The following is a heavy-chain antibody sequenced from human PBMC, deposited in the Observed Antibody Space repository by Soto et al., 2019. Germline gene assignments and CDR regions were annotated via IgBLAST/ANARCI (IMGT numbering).Heavy chain of an antibody. CDR2: ISWNSETI. CDR1: GFTFDDYA. Sequence: EGQLVESGGALVQPGGSLRLSCGASGFTFDDYAMHWVRQAPGKGLEWVASISWNSETIAYGESVKGRFTISRDNAKNSLQLQMNRLRPEDTALYFCVKDRVGSRSGYWFDSWGQGTQVTV. V-gene: IGHV3-9*01. CDR3: VKDRVGSRSGYWFDS. D-gene: IGHD3-10*01. J-gene: IGHJ5*01.